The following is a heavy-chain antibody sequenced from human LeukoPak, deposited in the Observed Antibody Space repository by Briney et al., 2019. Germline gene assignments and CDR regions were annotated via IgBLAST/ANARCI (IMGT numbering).Heavy chain of an antibody. CDR3: ARDEYDWHPFDS. Sequence: PGGSLRLSCAASGLTFRSSELCSGRQAPGKGLEWVSYIGASGRAIYYADSVKGRFTISRDNAKNSLYLQMISLRAEDTAVYYCARDEYDWHPFDSWGQGTLVSVSS. D-gene: IGHD1-20*01. CDR2: IGASGRAI. J-gene: IGHJ4*02. V-gene: IGHV3-48*03. CDR1: GLTFRSSE.